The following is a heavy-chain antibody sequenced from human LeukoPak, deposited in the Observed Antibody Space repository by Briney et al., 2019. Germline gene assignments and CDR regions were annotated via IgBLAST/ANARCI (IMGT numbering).Heavy chain of an antibody. Sequence: VKVSCKASGYTFTSYGISWVQQAPGQGLEWMGWINPNSGGTNYAQKFQGRVTMTRDTSISTAYMELSRLRSDDTAVYYCARFNWATVNFDYWGQGTLVTVSS. CDR2: INPNSGGT. CDR1: GYTFTSYG. V-gene: IGHV1-2*02. J-gene: IGHJ4*02. CDR3: ARFNWATVNFDY. D-gene: IGHD4-17*01.